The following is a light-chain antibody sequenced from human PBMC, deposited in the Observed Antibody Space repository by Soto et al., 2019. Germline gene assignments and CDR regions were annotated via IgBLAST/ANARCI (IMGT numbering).Light chain of an antibody. CDR3: QTYNSYPLT. CDR1: QRISSW. V-gene: IGKV1-5*03. J-gene: IGKJ3*01. Sequence: DIQMTQSPSTLSASVGDRVTITCRASQRISSWLAWYQQKPGKVPKLLIYKASSLESGVPSRFSGSGSGTEFTLAISRLQPDDFGTYYCQTYNSYPLTFGPGPKVDIK. CDR2: KAS.